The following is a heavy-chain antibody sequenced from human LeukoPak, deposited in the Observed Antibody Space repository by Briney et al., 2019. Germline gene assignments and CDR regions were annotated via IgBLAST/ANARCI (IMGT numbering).Heavy chain of an antibody. CDR3: ARLLGGDYAWFDP. D-gene: IGHD4-17*01. J-gene: IGHJ5*02. Sequence: SETLSLTRTVSGGSISSGSYYWSWIRQPAGKGLEWIGRIYTSGSTNYNPSLKSRVTISVDTSKNQFSLKLSSVTAADTAVYYCARLLGGDYAWFDPWGQGTLVTVSS. CDR2: IYTSGST. CDR1: GGSISSGSYY. V-gene: IGHV4-61*02.